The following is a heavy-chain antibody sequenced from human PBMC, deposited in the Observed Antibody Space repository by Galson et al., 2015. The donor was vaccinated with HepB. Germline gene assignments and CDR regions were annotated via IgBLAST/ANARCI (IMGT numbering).Heavy chain of an antibody. D-gene: IGHD3-22*01. CDR2: IYPGDSDT. CDR3: ARQGRDSSAMWGLYFYH. CDR1: GYIFTSYW. V-gene: IGHV5-51*01. Sequence: QSGAEVKKPGESLRISCEASGYIFTSYWIAWVRQMPGKGLEWMGTIYPGDSDTRYSPSFQGQVTISADKSINTAYLQWSSLKASDSAVYYCARQGRDSSAMWGLYFYHWGQGTLVTVSS. J-gene: IGHJ1*01.